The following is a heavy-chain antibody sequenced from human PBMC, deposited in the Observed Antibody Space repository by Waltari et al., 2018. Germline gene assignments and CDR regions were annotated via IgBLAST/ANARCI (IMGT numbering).Heavy chain of an antibody. D-gene: IGHD2-15*01. CDR3: ARDRDCSGGSCHPYYYYYYMDV. J-gene: IGHJ6*03. Sequence: QVQLVESGGGVVQPGRSLRLSCAASGFTFSSYAMHWVRQAPGKGLEWVAVISYDGSNKYYADSGKGRFTISRDNSKTTRYLQRNSLRAEDTAVYYCARDRDCSGGSCHPYYYYYYMDVWGQGTTVTVSS. CDR1: GFTFSSYA. CDR2: ISYDGSNK. V-gene: IGHV3-30-3*01.